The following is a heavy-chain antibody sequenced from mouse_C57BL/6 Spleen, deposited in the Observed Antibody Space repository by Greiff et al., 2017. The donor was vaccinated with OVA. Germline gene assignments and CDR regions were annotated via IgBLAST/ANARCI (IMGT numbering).Heavy chain of an antibody. CDR2: ISSGSSTI. J-gene: IGHJ2*01. CDR1: GFTFSDYG. CDR3: ARDYYGGPYYFDY. D-gene: IGHD1-1*02. Sequence: DVHLVESGGGLVKPGGSLKLSCAASGFTFSDYGMHWVRQAPEKGLEWVAYISSGSSTIYYADTVKGRFTISRDNAKNTLFLQMTSLRSEDTAMYYCARDYYGGPYYFDYWGQGTTLTVSS. V-gene: IGHV5-17*01.